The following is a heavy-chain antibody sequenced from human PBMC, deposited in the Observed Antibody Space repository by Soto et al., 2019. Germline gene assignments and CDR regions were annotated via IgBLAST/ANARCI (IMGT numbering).Heavy chain of an antibody. CDR2: TYYRSRWYT. CDR1: GDSVSSNSAA. J-gene: IGHJ6*02. Sequence: QVQLQQSSPELVKPSQTLSLTCAISGDSVSSNSAAWNWIRQSPSRGLEWLGRTYYRSRWYTDYAVSVTSLITIIPDTSKNHFSLQLNSVTPDDTAVYFCARDSWIQLYYNYYGLDVWGQGTTVTVSS. CDR3: ARDSWIQLYYNYYGLDV. V-gene: IGHV6-1*01. D-gene: IGHD5-18*01.